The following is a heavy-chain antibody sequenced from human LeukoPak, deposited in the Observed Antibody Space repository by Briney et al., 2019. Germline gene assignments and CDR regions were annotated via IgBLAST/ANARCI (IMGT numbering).Heavy chain of an antibody. Sequence: GGSLRLSXAASGFTFSSYGMHWVCQAPGKGLEWVAFIRYDGSNKYYADSVKGRFTISRDNSKNTLYLQMNSLRAEDTAVYYCAIRTYDSSGSIDYWGQGTLVTVSS. J-gene: IGHJ4*02. V-gene: IGHV3-30*02. CDR2: IRYDGSNK. CDR1: GFTFSSYG. CDR3: AIRTYDSSGSIDY. D-gene: IGHD3-22*01.